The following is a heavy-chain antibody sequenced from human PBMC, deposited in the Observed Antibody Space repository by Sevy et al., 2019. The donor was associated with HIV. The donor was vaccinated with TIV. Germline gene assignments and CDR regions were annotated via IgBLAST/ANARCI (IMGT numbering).Heavy chain of an antibody. Sequence: GGSQRLSCVASGFTFDDNAMHWVRQAPGKGLEWVSGISWNSDKIGYADSVKGRFTISRDNAKNSLYLQMNSLRTEDTALYYCAKSRTSFRGMDVWGQGTTVTVSS. CDR3: AKSRTSFRGMDV. D-gene: IGHD2-2*01. CDR2: ISWNSDKI. CDR1: GFTFDDNA. J-gene: IGHJ6*02. V-gene: IGHV3-9*01.